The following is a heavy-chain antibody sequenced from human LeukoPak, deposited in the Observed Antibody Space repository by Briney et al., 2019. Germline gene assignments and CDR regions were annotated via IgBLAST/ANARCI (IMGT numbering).Heavy chain of an antibody. CDR3: AKMVRGVIWWFDP. V-gene: IGHV4-39*07. CDR1: GGSISSSSYY. Sequence: SETLSLTCTVSGGSISSSSYYWGWIRQPPGKGLERIGSIYYSGSTYYNPSLKSRVTISVDTSKNQFSLKLSSVTAADTAVYYCAKMVRGVIWWFDPWGQGTLVTVSS. J-gene: IGHJ5*02. CDR2: IYYSGST. D-gene: IGHD3-10*01.